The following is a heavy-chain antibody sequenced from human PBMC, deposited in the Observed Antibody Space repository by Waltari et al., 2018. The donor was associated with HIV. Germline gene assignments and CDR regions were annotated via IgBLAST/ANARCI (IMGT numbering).Heavy chain of an antibody. Sequence: QVQLQESGPGLVKPSQTLSLTCTVPGGSISSGSYYWSWIRQPAGKGLEWIGRIYTSGSTNYNPSLKSRVTISVDTSKNQFSLKLSSVTAADTAVYYCARERRDAFDIWGQGTMVTVSS. CDR3: ARERRDAFDI. CDR2: IYTSGST. V-gene: IGHV4-61*02. CDR1: GGSISSGSYY. J-gene: IGHJ3*02.